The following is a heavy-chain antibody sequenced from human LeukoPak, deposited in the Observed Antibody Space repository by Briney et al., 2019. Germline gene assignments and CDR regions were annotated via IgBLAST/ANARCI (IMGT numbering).Heavy chain of an antibody. CDR2: INHSGST. CDR1: GGSFSGYY. CDR3: ARGLSGLDAFDI. V-gene: IGHV4-34*01. J-gene: IGHJ3*02. Sequence: SETLSLTCAVYGGSFSGYYWSWIRQPPGKGLEWIGEINHSGSTYYNPSLKSRVTISVDTSKNQFSLKLSSVTAADTAVHYCARGLSGLDAFDIWGQGTMVTVSS. D-gene: IGHD3/OR15-3a*01.